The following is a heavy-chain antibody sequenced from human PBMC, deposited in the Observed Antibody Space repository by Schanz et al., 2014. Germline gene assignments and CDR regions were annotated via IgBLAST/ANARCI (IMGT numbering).Heavy chain of an antibody. CDR3: ARSNYYDNSDYYNSFDY. V-gene: IGHV1-69*02. J-gene: IGHJ4*02. CDR1: GGTFSSYS. Sequence: QVQLVQSGAEVKKPGSSVKVSCKASGGTFSSYSISWVRQAPGQGLEWMGRIIPILGIANYAQKFQGRVTNTADKSTSTAYMDLSSLRPEDTAVYYYARSNYYDNSDYYNSFDYWGQGTLVTVSS. CDR2: IIPILGIA. D-gene: IGHD3-22*01.